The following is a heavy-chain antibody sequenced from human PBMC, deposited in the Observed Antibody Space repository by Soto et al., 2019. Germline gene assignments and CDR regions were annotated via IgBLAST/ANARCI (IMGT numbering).Heavy chain of an antibody. Sequence: GESLRLSCAPSGFTFRKYIVKWVPQAPGNELEWVSYMSLGSSTINYADSVKGRFTISRDNAKNALYLEMNSLRDEDTGVYYCARDSLSRYGYSNDAFDIWGQGTMVTVSS. CDR2: MSLGSSTI. CDR1: GFTFRKYI. J-gene: IGHJ3*02. D-gene: IGHD5-18*01. V-gene: IGHV3-48*02. CDR3: ARDSLSRYGYSNDAFDI.